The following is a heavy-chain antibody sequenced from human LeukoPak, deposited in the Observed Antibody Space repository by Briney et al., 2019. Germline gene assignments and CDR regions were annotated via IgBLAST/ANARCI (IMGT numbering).Heavy chain of an antibody. J-gene: IGHJ3*02. Sequence: SETLSLTCAVSGGSISSGGYSWSWIRQPPGKGLEWIGYIYHSGSTSYNPSLKSRVTISVDTSKNQSSLKLGSVTAADTAVYYCARFIAAAGVDAFDIWGQGTMVTVSS. CDR3: ARFIAAAGVDAFDI. CDR1: GGSISSGGYS. D-gene: IGHD6-13*01. V-gene: IGHV4-30-2*02. CDR2: IYHSGST.